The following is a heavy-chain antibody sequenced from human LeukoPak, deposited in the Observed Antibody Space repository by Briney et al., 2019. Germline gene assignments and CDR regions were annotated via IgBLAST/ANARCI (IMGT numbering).Heavy chain of an antibody. CDR3: ARHEYSGSYYGLSWFDP. D-gene: IGHD1-26*01. CDR2: IYYSGST. Sequence: SETLSLTCTVSGGSISSSGYYWGWIRQPPGKGLEWIASIYYSGSTYYNPSLKSRVTISVDTSKNQISLKLSSLTAADTAVYYCARHEYSGSYYGLSWFDPWGQGTLVTVSS. CDR1: GGSISSSGYY. J-gene: IGHJ5*02. V-gene: IGHV4-39*01.